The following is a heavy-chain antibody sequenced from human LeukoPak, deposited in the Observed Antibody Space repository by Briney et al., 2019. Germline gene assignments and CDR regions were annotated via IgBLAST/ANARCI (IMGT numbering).Heavy chain of an antibody. V-gene: IGHV3-21*01. CDR1: GFTFSSYA. J-gene: IGHJ3*02. Sequence: GSLRLSCAASGFTFSSYAMNWVRQAPGKGLEWVSSISSSSSYIYYADSVKGRFTISRDNAKNSLYLQRSSLRAEDTAVYYCARDEQQLVQSDAFDIWGQGTMVTVSS. D-gene: IGHD6-13*01. CDR3: ARDEQQLVQSDAFDI. CDR2: ISSSSSYI.